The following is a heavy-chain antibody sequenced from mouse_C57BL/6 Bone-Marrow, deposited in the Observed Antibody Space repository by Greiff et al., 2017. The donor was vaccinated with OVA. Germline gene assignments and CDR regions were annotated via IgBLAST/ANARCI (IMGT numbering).Heavy chain of an antibody. CDR1: GYSITSGYY. V-gene: IGHV3-6*01. Sequence: ESGPGLVKPSQSLSLTCSVTGYSITSGYYWNWIRQFPGNKLEWMGYISYDGSNNYNPSRKNRISITRDTSKNQFFLKLNSVTTEDTAKYDSERADNGYLWYFDVWGTGTTVTVSS. CDR2: ISYDGSN. D-gene: IGHD2-3*01. CDR3: ERADNGYLWYFDV. J-gene: IGHJ1*03.